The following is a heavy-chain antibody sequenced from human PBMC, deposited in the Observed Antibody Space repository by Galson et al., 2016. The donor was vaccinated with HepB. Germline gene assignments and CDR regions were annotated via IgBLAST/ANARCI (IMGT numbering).Heavy chain of an antibody. CDR2: IRSGGGST. Sequence: SLRLSCAASGFTFSNYAMNWVRQAPGKGLEWVSSIRSGGGSTSYADSVRGRFTISRDDSKNSLSLQMNSLRAEDTAVYYCARFPSGYLVTDHWGQGTLVTVSS. J-gene: IGHJ4*02. CDR1: GFTFSNYA. CDR3: ARFPSGYLVTDH. V-gene: IGHV3-23*01. D-gene: IGHD3-22*01.